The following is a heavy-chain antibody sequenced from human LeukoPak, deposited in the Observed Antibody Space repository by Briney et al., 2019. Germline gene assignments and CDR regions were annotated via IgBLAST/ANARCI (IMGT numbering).Heavy chain of an antibody. CDR2: ISYDGSNK. J-gene: IGHJ4*02. CDR1: GFTFSSYA. Sequence: PGGSLRLSCAASGFTFSSYAMHWVRQAPGKGLEWVAVISYDGSNKYYADSVKGRFTISRDNSKNTLYLQMNSLRAEDTAVYYCARSGYSSSWFLYPDYWGQGTLVTVSS. V-gene: IGHV3-30-3*01. D-gene: IGHD6-13*01. CDR3: ARSGYSSSWFLYPDY.